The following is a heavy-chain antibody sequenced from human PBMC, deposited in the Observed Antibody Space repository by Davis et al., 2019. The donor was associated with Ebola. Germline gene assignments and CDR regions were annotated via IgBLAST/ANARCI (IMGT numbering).Heavy chain of an antibody. J-gene: IGHJ6*02. V-gene: IGHV4-34*01. CDR1: GGSFSGYY. CDR2: INHSGNT. Sequence: MPSETLSLTCAVYGGSFSGYYWSWIRQPPGKGLEWIGEINHSGNTHYNPSLKSRVTISVDTSKNQFSLKLSSVTAADTAVYYCARGDYYYGMDVWGQGTTVTVSS. CDR3: ARGDYYYGMDV.